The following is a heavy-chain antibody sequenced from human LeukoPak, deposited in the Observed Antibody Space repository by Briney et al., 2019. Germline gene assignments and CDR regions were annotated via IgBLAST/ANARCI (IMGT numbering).Heavy chain of an antibody. CDR2: IYYSGST. CDR1: GGSISSGGYY. V-gene: IGHV4-31*03. CDR3: ARLAKYQLLYAGMYNWFDP. D-gene: IGHD2-2*02. Sequence: SETLSLTCTVSGGSISSGGYYWSWIRQHPGKGLEWIGYIYYSGSTYYNPSLKSRVTISVDTSKNQFSLKLSFVTAADTAVYYCARLAKYQLLYAGMYNWFDPWGQGTLVTVSS. J-gene: IGHJ5*02.